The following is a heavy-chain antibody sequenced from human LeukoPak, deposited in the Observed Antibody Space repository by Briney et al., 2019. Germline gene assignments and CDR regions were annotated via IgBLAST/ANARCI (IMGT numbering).Heavy chain of an antibody. V-gene: IGHV1-3*01. J-gene: IGHJ6*02. CDR2: INAGNGNT. CDR3: ASAKEYYYDSSGYSVYRYYGMDV. Sequence: ASVKVSCKASGYTFTSYAMHWVRQAPGQRLEWMGWINAGNGNTKYSQKFQGRVTITRDTSASTAYMELSSLRSEDTAVYYCASAKEYYYDSSGYSVYRYYGMDVWGQGTTVTVSS. D-gene: IGHD3-22*01. CDR1: GYTFTSYA.